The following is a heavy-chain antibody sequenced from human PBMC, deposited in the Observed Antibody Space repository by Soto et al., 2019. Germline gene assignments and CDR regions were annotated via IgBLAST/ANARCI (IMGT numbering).Heavy chain of an antibody. CDR1: GGSISSGDYY. V-gene: IGHV4-30-4*01. D-gene: IGHD5-12*01. CDR3: ARQDFDNSGYGISYYFDY. CDR2: IYYTGST. J-gene: IGHJ4*02. Sequence: KTSETLSLTCTVSGGSISSGDYYWSWIRQPPGKGLEWIGYIYYTGSTYYNPSLKSRVTISVDTSKNQFSLELTSVTAADTAVYYCARQDFDNSGYGISYYFDYWGQGTLVTVSS.